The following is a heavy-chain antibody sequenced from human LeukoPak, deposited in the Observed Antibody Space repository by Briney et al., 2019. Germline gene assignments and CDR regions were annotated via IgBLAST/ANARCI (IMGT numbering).Heavy chain of an antibody. CDR3: ARELLWFGELSGWFDP. V-gene: IGHV3-21*01. CDR1: GFTFSSYS. J-gene: IGHJ5*02. D-gene: IGHD3-10*01. Sequence: GGSLRLSCAASGFTFSSYSMNWVRQAPGKGLEWVSSISSSSSYIYYADSVKGRFTISRDNAKNSLYLQMNSLRAEDTAVYYCARELLWFGELSGWFDPWGQGTLVTVSS. CDR2: ISSSSSYI.